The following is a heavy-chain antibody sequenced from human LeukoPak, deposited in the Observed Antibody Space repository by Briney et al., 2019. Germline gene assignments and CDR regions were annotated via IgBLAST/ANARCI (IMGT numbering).Heavy chain of an antibody. Sequence: SDTLSLTRAVYGGSVSGYCCSSVSQPPGEGMGWIVEINHSGSTNCNPSLKSRVTISVDTSKHQFSLKLSSVTAADTAVYYCARGDGRDGYKGRLEYWGQGNLVTVSS. D-gene: IGHD5-24*01. CDR2: INHSGST. CDR3: ARGDGRDGYKGRLEY. J-gene: IGHJ4*02. CDR1: GGSVSGYC. V-gene: IGHV4-34*01.